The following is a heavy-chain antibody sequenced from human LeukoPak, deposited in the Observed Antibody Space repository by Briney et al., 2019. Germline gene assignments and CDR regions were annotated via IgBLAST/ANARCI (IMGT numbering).Heavy chain of an antibody. CDR3: ARDPDYYGSGSYGGDY. D-gene: IGHD3-10*01. J-gene: IGHJ4*02. CDR1: GGSISSSSYY. Sequence: KSSETLSLTCTVSGGSISSSSYYWGWIRQPPGKGLEWIGSIYYSGSTYYNPSLKSRVTISVDTSKNQFSPKLSSVTAADTAVYYCARDPDYYGSGSYGGDYWGQGTLVTVSS. V-gene: IGHV4-39*07. CDR2: IYYSGST.